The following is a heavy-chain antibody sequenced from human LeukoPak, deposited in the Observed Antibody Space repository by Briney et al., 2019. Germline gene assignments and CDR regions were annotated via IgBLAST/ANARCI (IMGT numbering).Heavy chain of an antibody. CDR3: ARGGTENAILSFDP. V-gene: IGHV4-59*01. Sequence: SETLSLTCTVSGGSISYYYWTWIRQSPGKGLEWIGQIYYTGSTYYNPSLKRRVTISVDTSRNQFSLNLTSVTAADTAVYYCARGGTENAILSFDPWGQGTLVTVSS. CDR1: GGSISYYY. J-gene: IGHJ5*01. CDR2: IYYTGST. D-gene: IGHD3-9*01.